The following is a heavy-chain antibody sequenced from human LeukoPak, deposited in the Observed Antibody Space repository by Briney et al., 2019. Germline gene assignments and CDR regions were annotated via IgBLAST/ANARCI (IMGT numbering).Heavy chain of an antibody. Sequence: GGSLRVSCAASGFAFSSYAMTWVRQAPGKGLEWVSAIGARADTSDYADAVKGRFIISRDNSKNTLYLQMNSLRAEDTAVYYCVKRDKGTFDYWGRGTLVTVSS. D-gene: IGHD3-16*01. V-gene: IGHV3-23*01. CDR1: GFAFSSYA. J-gene: IGHJ4*02. CDR3: VKRDKGTFDY. CDR2: IGARADTS.